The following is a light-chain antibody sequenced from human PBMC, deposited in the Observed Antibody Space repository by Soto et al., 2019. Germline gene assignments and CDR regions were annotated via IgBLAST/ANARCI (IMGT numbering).Light chain of an antibody. CDR2: DAS. J-gene: IGKJ2*01. CDR3: QQRSNWPPQYT. CDR1: QSVSSY. V-gene: IGKV3-11*01. Sequence: EIVLTQSPATLSLSPGERATPSCRASQSVSSYLAWYQQKPGQAPRLLIYDASNRATGIPARFSGSGSGTDFTLTISSLEPEDFAVYYCQQRSNWPPQYTFGQGTKLEIK.